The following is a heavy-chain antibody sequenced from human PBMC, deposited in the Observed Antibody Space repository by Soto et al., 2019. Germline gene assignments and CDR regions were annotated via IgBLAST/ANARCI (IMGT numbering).Heavy chain of an antibody. Sequence: SETLSLTCAVYGGSFSGYYWSWIRQPPGKGLEWIGEINHSGSTNYNPSLKSRVTISVDTSKNQFSLKLSSVTAADTAVYYFARGEAVTYYDFWSGSVNWCDPWGQGILVTVSS. CDR3: ARGEAVTYYDFWSGSVNWCDP. D-gene: IGHD3-3*01. CDR2: INHSGST. V-gene: IGHV4-34*01. J-gene: IGHJ5*02. CDR1: GGSFSGYY.